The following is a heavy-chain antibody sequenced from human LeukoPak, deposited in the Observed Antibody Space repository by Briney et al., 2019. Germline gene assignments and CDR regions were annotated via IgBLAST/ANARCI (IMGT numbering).Heavy chain of an antibody. CDR3: ARVSPHLDIVVVVAASVEYYFDY. D-gene: IGHD2-15*01. Sequence: LRLSCAASGFTFSSYSMSWVRQHPGKGLEWIGYIYYSGSTYYNPSLKSRVTISVDTSKNQFSLKLSSVTAADTAVYYCARVSPHLDIVVVVAASVEYYFDYWGQGTLVTVSS. V-gene: IGHV4-31*02. CDR1: GFTFSSYS. J-gene: IGHJ4*02. CDR2: IYYSGST.